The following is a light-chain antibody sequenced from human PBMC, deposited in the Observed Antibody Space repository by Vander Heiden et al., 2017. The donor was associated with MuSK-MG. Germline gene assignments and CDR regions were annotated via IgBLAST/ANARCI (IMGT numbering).Light chain of an antibody. CDR2: TAS. CDR3: QQSSSSPLYT. V-gene: IGKV1-39*01. CDR1: RSINSY. J-gene: IGKJ2*01. Sequence: DIQMTQSPSSLSVFVGDRVTISCRASRSINSYLNWYQQRPGKAPKLLIYTASSLQSGVPSRFSGSGSGTDFTLTISGLQPEDSATYYCQQSSSSPLYTFGQGTKLEIK.